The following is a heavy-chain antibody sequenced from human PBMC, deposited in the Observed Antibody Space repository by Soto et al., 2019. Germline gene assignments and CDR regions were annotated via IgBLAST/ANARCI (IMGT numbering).Heavy chain of an antibody. Sequence: GGSLRLSCAASGFIFSTYTMNWVRQVSGKGLEWVSGINQPGKQTWYAGSVKGRFTISRDNSKNFLFLQMNSLRVEDTAVYYCAKDRQPDGIWXFDYWGQGAPVTVSS. D-gene: IGHD3-3*01. CDR3: AKDRQPDGIWXFDY. J-gene: IGHJ4*02. CDR1: GFIFSTYT. CDR2: INQPGKQT. V-gene: IGHV3-23*03.